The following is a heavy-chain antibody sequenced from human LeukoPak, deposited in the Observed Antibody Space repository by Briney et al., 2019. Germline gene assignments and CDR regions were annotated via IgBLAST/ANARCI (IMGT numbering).Heavy chain of an antibody. CDR2: INPNSGGT. J-gene: IGHJ1*01. Sequence: ASVKVSCKASGYTFTGYYMHWVRQAPGQGLEWMGWINPNSGGTNYAQKFQGRVTMTRDTSISTAYMELSRLRSDDTAVYYSARASPIVGATEFQHWGQGTLVTVSS. CDR1: GYTFTGYY. V-gene: IGHV1-2*02. CDR3: ARASPIVGATEFQH. D-gene: IGHD1-26*01.